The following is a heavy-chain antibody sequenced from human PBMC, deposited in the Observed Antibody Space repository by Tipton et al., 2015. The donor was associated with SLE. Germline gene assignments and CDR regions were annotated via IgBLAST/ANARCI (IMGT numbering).Heavy chain of an antibody. J-gene: IGHJ5*02. Sequence: SLRLSCAASGFTFSSYWMSWVRQAPGKGPEWVSGVSGNGGITYYADSVKGRFTVSRDNSKNTLYLQMNGLRAEDTAVYYCARGELPVAIDRWFDPWGQGTLVTVSS. CDR3: ARGELPVAIDRWFDP. D-gene: IGHD2-2*02. V-gene: IGHV3-23*01. CDR2: VSGNGGIT. CDR1: GFTFSSYW.